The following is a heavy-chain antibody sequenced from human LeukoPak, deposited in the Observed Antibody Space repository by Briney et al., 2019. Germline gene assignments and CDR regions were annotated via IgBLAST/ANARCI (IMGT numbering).Heavy chain of an antibody. J-gene: IGHJ4*02. CDR3: TRIRWGDFYPDY. CDR2: IRSKDYGGTT. D-gene: IGHD3/OR15-3a*01. CDR1: GFTFGDYS. Sequence: PGGSLRLSCTASGFTFGDYSMSWFRQAPGKGLEWVGFIRSKDYGGTTEYAASVNGRFTVSRDDSKSGAYLQMNSLKIEDTAVYYCTRIRWGDFYPDYWGQGTLVTVSS. V-gene: IGHV3-49*03.